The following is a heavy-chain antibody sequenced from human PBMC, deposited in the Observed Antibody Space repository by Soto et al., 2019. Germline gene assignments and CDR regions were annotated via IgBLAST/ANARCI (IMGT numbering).Heavy chain of an antibody. CDR3: AKAERSDFWSGNYNWFDP. D-gene: IGHD3-3*01. V-gene: IGHV3-23*01. CDR1: GFTFSSYA. Sequence: GGSLSLSCAASGFTFSSYAMSWVRQAPGKGLEWVSAISGSGGSTYYADSVKGRFTISRDNSKNTLYLQMNSLRAEDTAVYYCAKAERSDFWSGNYNWFDPWGQGTLVTVSS. CDR2: ISGSGGST. J-gene: IGHJ5*02.